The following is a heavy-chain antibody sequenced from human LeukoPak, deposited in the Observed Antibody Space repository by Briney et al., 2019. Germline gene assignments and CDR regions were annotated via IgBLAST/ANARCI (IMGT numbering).Heavy chain of an antibody. J-gene: IGHJ5*02. V-gene: IGHV3-7*01. CDR2: IKQDGSEK. CDR3: ARVLYGDYPGWFDP. D-gene: IGHD4-17*01. Sequence: GGSLRLSCAASGFTFSSYWMSWVRQAPGEGLEWVANIKQDGSEKYYVDSVKGRFTISRDNAKNSLYLQMNSLRAEDTAVYYCARVLYGDYPGWFDPWGQGTLVTVSS. CDR1: GFTFSSYW.